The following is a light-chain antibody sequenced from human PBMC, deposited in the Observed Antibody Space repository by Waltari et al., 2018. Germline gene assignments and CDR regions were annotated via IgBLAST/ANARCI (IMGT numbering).Light chain of an antibody. V-gene: IGLV2-8*01. CDR3: CSYTDSNTFPWV. CDR2: DVT. J-gene: IGLJ3*02. CDR1: SSDVGGYDY. Sequence: QSALTQPPSASGSPGQSVTISCTGTSSDVGGYDYVSWYQQHPGKAPTLKIYDVTKRAPGGPDRVSGAKHGNTASLTLSGLKAENWAEYYCCSYTDSNTFPWVFGGGTKLTVL.